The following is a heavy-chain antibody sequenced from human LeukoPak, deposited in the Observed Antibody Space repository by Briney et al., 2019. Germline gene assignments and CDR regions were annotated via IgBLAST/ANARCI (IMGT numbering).Heavy chain of an antibody. V-gene: IGHV5-51*01. D-gene: IGHD5-12*01. CDR2: IYPDDSDA. J-gene: IGHJ4*01. CDR1: GFSFDNSW. CDR3: VTPFPGGYGPDY. Sequence: GESLKISCEGSGFSFDNSWIGWVRQMPGSGLEWMGLIYPDDSDARYTPSFQGQVTMSVDKSINTAYLQWSSLTASETAMYYCVTPFPGGYGPDYWGPGTLVTVSS.